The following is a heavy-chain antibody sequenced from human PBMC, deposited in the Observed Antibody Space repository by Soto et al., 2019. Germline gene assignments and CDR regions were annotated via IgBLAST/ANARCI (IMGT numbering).Heavy chain of an antibody. V-gene: IGHV5-10-1*01. CDR2: IDPSDSYT. J-gene: IGHJ5*02. CDR1: GYSFTNYW. D-gene: IGHD2-2*02. CDR3: ARQYCRSTSCYIGWFDP. Sequence: ESLQISCKGSGYSFTNYWISWVRQMPGKGLEWMGRIDPSDSYTKHSPSFQGHVTISADKSISTAYLQWSSLKASDTAMYYCARQYCRSTSCYIGWFDPWGQGTLVTVSS.